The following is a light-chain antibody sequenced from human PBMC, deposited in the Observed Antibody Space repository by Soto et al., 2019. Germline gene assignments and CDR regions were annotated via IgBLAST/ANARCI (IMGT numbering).Light chain of an antibody. J-gene: IGKJ1*01. CDR1: QSVSSY. Sequence: DIHMTQSASSLSASVGDRFTITCRASQSVSSYLNWYQQKPGKAPKLLMYAASSLQSGVPSRFSGSGSGTDFTLTISSLQPEDFETYYCQQSYSTPPTFGQGTKRDIK. CDR2: AAS. CDR3: QQSYSTPPT. V-gene: IGKV1-39*01.